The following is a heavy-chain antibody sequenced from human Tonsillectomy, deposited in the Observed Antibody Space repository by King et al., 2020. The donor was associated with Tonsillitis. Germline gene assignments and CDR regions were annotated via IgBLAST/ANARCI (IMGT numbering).Heavy chain of an antibody. CDR2: IYYSGST. D-gene: IGHD6-13*01. CDR3: ASDLPNIAAAVVDAFDI. Sequence: VQLQESGPGLVKPSETLSLTCTVSGGSISSYYWSWIRQPPGKGLEWIGYIYYSGSTNYNPSLKSRVTISVDTSKNQFSLKLSSVTAADTAVYYCASDLPNIAAAVVDAFDIWGQGTMVTVSS. V-gene: IGHV4-59*01. CDR1: GGSISSYY. J-gene: IGHJ3*02.